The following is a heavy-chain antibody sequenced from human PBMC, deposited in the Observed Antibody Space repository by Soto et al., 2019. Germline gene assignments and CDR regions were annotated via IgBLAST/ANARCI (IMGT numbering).Heavy chain of an antibody. Sequence: SSVNVSCKASGGTFSSYAISWVRQAPGQGLEWMGGIIPIFGTANYAQKFQGRVTITADESTSTAYMELSSLRSEDTAVYYCARTYYYGSGRSYYYYGMDVWGQGTTVTVSS. CDR2: IIPIFGTA. CDR1: GGTFSSYA. V-gene: IGHV1-69*13. D-gene: IGHD3-10*01. J-gene: IGHJ6*02. CDR3: ARTYYYGSGRSYYYYGMDV.